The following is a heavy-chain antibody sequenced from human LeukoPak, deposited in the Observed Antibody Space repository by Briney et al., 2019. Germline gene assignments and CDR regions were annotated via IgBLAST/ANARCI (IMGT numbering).Heavy chain of an antibody. V-gene: IGHV3-21*01. CDR1: GFTFSSYS. CDR2: ISRSGTNI. CDR3: AELGITMIGGV. J-gene: IGHJ6*04. Sequence: GGSLRLSCAASGFTFSSYSMSWVRQAPGKGLEWVSSISRSGTNIYYADSVKGRFTISRDNAKNSLYLQMNSLRAEDTAVYYCAELGITMIGGVWGKGTTVTISS. D-gene: IGHD3-10*02.